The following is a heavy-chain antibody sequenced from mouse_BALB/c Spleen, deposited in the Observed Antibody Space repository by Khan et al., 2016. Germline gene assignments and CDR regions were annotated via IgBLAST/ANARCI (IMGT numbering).Heavy chain of an antibody. D-gene: IGHD2-1*01. CDR3: ARGNCVPGSLDY. V-gene: IGHV4-1*02. CDR1: GFDFSRFW. Sequence: EVKLLESGGGLVQPGGSLKLSCAASGFDFSRFWMSWVRQAPGKGLEWIGEINPDTITIDYTPSLKDRFIISRDNAKNTLYLQMSKVRSEDTALYYCARGNCVPGSLDYWGQGTTLTVSS. CDR2: INPDTITI. J-gene: IGHJ2*01.